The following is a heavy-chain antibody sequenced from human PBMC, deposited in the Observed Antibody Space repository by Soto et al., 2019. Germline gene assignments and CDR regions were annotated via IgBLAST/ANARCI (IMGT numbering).Heavy chain of an antibody. CDR1: GVSISSGGYS. CDR2: IYHSGST. J-gene: IGHJ5*02. V-gene: IGHV4-31*03. CDR3: ARYKYSSAA. Sequence: QVQLQESGPGLVKPSQTLSLTCTVSGVSISSGGYSWTWIRQFPGKGLEWIGYIYHSGSTQYNPSVRSRVTRSVDTSKNQFSLTMTSVTAADTAMYFCARYKYSSAAWGQGTLVIVSS. D-gene: IGHD6-25*01.